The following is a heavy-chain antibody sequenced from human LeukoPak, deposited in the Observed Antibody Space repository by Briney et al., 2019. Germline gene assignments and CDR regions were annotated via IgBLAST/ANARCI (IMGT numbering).Heavy chain of an antibody. CDR3: ARDRLSFSSSINWFDP. CDR1: GYTFTSYA. D-gene: IGHD6-13*01. J-gene: IGHJ5*02. Sequence: ASVKVSCKASGYTFTSYAMHWVRQAPGQRLEWTGWINAGNGNTKYSQKFQGRVTITRDTSASTAYMELSSLRSEDTAVYYCARDRLSFSSSINWFDPWGQGTLVTVSS. CDR2: INAGNGNT. V-gene: IGHV1-3*01.